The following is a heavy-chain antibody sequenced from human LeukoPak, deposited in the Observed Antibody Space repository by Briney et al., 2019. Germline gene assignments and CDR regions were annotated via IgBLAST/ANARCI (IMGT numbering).Heavy chain of an antibody. J-gene: IGHJ4*02. CDR1: RYTFTDYY. D-gene: IGHD5-24*01. CDR3: ARAREMATIDY. Sequence: ASVKVSCKASRYTFTDYYMHWVRQAPGQGLEWMGWINPNSGGTNYAQKFQGRVTMTRDTSISTAYMELSRLRSDDTAVYYCARAREMATIDYWGQGTLVTVSS. V-gene: IGHV1-2*02. CDR2: INPNSGGT.